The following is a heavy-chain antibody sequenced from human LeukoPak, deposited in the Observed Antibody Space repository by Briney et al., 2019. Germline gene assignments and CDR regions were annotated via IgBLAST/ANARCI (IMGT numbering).Heavy chain of an antibody. CDR3: ARVIGNYYGSGSYYSFHR. Sequence: KSSETLSLTCTVSGGSISSYYWSWIRQPPGKGLEWIGYFYYSGSTNYNPSLKSRVTISVDTSKNQFSLKLSSVTAADTAVYYCARVIGNYYGSGSYYSFHRWGQGTLVSVSS. D-gene: IGHD3-10*01. J-gene: IGHJ1*01. CDR2: FYYSGST. V-gene: IGHV4-59*08. CDR1: GGSISSYY.